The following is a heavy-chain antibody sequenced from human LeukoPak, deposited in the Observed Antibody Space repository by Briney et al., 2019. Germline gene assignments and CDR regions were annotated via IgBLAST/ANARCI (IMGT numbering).Heavy chain of an antibody. Sequence: SVKVSCKASGGTFSSYAISWVRQAPGQGLEWMGGIIPIFGTANYAQKFQGRVTITADESTSTAYMELSSLRSEDTAVYYCAREKFTMVRGVITYNWFDPWGQGTLATV. CDR3: AREKFTMVRGVITYNWFDP. D-gene: IGHD3-10*01. CDR1: GGTFSSYA. V-gene: IGHV1-69*13. J-gene: IGHJ5*02. CDR2: IIPIFGTA.